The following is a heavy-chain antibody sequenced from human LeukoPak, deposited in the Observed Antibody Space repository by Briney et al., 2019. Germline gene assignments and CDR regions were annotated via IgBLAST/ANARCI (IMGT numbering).Heavy chain of an antibody. Sequence: SETLSLTCTVSGGSISSGGYYWSWIRQPPGKGLEWIGEIYHSGSTNYNPSLKSRVTISVDKSKNQFSLKLSSVTAADTAVYYCAREPIVGAHSPDYDYWGQGTLVTVSS. D-gene: IGHD1-26*01. CDR3: AREPIVGAHSPDYDY. J-gene: IGHJ4*02. V-gene: IGHV4-30-2*01. CDR2: IYHSGST. CDR1: GGSISSGGYY.